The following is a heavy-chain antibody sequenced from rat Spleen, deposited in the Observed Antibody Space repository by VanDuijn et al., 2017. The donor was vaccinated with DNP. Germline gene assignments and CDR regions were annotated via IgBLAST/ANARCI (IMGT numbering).Heavy chain of an antibody. Sequence: EVKLVESGGGLVQPGSSLKLSCAASGFNFNDYWMGWVRQAPGKGLEWIGQINKDSSTINYNPSLKEKITISRDKAQNTLYLQMSKLGSEDTDIYYCAKGPNYGGWSDYFDYWGQGVMVTVSS. CDR1: GFNFNDYW. D-gene: IGHD1-11*01. CDR2: INKDSSTI. V-gene: IGHV4-2*01. CDR3: AKGPNYGGWSDYFDY. J-gene: IGHJ2*01.